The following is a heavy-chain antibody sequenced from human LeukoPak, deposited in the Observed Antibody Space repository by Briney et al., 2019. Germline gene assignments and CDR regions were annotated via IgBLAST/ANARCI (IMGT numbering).Heavy chain of an antibody. Sequence: GESLKISCKGSGYSFTSYWIGWVRQMPGKGLEWMGIIYPGDSDTRYSPSFQGQVTISADKSTSTAYLQWSSLKASDTAMYYCATSYYYGSGSYWTYYFDYWGQGTLVTVSS. D-gene: IGHD3-10*01. CDR1: GYSFTSYW. CDR2: IYPGDSDT. J-gene: IGHJ4*02. CDR3: ATSYYYGSGSYWTYYFDY. V-gene: IGHV5-51*01.